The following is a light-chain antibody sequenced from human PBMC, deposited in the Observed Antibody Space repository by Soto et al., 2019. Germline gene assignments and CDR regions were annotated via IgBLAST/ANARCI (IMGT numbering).Light chain of an antibody. Sequence: DIQMTQSPSSLSASVGDGVTITCRASQGIRKDLGWYQQKPGKAPKRLIYAASSLQSGVPSRFSGSGSGTEFTLTISSLQPEDFATYYCLQHNSYPRTFGQGTKLEIK. CDR2: AAS. J-gene: IGKJ2*01. V-gene: IGKV1-17*01. CDR3: LQHNSYPRT. CDR1: QGIRKD.